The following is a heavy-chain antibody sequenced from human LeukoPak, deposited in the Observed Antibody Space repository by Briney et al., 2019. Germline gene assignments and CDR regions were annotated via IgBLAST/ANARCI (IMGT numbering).Heavy chain of an antibody. J-gene: IGHJ5*02. Sequence: ASVKVSCKASGYTFTSYYMHWVRQATGQGLEWMGWMNPNSGNTGYAQKFQGRVTMTRNTSISTAYMELSSLRSEDTAAYYCARGGYYDFWSGQNWFDPWGQGTLVTVSS. D-gene: IGHD3-3*01. V-gene: IGHV1-8*02. CDR3: ARGGYYDFWSGQNWFDP. CDR2: MNPNSGNT. CDR1: GYTFTSYY.